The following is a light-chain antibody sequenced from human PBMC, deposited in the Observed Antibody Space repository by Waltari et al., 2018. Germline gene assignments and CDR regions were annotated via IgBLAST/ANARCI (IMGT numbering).Light chain of an antibody. V-gene: IGLV4-69*01. Sequence: QLVLTQSPSASASLGASVRLTCTLDSGHTRNIIAWHQQQPEKGPRYLMKVNSDGSHSKGDEIPYRFSGSGSGAERYLTISNVQSEDEADYYCQTGGHGTWVFGGGTKLTVL. CDR3: QTGGHGTWV. CDR1: SGHTRNI. J-gene: IGLJ3*02. CDR2: VNSDGSH.